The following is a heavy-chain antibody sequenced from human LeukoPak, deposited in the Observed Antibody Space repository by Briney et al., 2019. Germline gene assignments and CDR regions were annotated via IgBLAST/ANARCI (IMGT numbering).Heavy chain of an antibody. CDR1: GFTFSPYW. V-gene: IGHV3-74*01. Sequence: GGSLRLSCAASGFTFSPYWMHWVRQAPGKGLVWVSHINPDGTTTSYADSVKGRFTISGDNAQNTLYLQMNSLRAEDTAVYYCARGTALQDYWGQGTLVTVSS. J-gene: IGHJ4*02. CDR2: INPDGTTT. CDR3: ARGTALQDY. D-gene: IGHD2-2*02.